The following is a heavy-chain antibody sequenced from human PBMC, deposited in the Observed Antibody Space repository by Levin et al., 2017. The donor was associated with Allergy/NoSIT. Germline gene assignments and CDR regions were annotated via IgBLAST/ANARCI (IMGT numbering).Heavy chain of an antibody. CDR3: ATESYYGDYGSVWRAFDI. CDR1: GFSVSTKY. CDR2: IYSGGTT. D-gene: IGHD4-17*01. V-gene: IGHV3-53*01. Sequence: GGSLRLSCAASGFSVSTKYMSWVRQAPGKGLEWVSVIYSGGTTDYADSVKGRFTISRDNSKNTLYLQMNSLRAEDTAVYYCATESYYGDYGSVWRAFDIWGQGTMVTVSS. J-gene: IGHJ3*02.